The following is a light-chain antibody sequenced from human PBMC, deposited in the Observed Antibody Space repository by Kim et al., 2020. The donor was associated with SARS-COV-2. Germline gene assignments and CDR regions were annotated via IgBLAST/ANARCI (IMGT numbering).Light chain of an antibody. J-gene: IGKJ1*01. CDR3: QQYESYPRT. CDR1: QVIGPW. CDR2: TAS. Sequence: SSGGDSATSTCPAKQVIGPWLAWYQQKPGKAPKLLIYTASILESGVPSRFSGSESGTELTLTISGLQADDFATYYCQQYESYPRTFGQGTKVDIK. V-gene: IGKV1-5*03.